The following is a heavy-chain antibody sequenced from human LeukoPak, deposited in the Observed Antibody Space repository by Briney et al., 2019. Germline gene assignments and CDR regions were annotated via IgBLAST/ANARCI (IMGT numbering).Heavy chain of an antibody. CDR3: AKVPVSGYKPRVY. D-gene: IGHD5-12*01. V-gene: IGHV3-30*02. J-gene: IGHJ4*02. CDR2: IRYDGSNK. CDR1: GFTFSSYG. Sequence: GGSLRLSCAASGFTFSSYGMHWVRQAPGKGLEWVAFIRYDGSNKYYADSVKGRFTISRDNSKHTLYLQMNSLRAEDTAVYYCAKVPVSGYKPRVYWGQGTLVTVSS.